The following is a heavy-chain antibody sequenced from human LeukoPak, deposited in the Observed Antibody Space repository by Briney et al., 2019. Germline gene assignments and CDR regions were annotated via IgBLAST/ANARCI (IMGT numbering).Heavy chain of an antibody. CDR2: INHSGST. Sequence: SETLSLTCSVYGGSFSCYYWSWIRQPPGKGLEWIGEINHSGSTNYNPSLKSRVTISVDTSKNQFYLKLRSVTAADTAVYYCASGSARYFGWFVYGNWFDPWGQGTMVTVSS. CDR3: ASGSARYFGWFVYGNWFDP. CDR1: GGSFSCYY. V-gene: IGHV4-34*01. J-gene: IGHJ5*02. D-gene: IGHD3-9*01.